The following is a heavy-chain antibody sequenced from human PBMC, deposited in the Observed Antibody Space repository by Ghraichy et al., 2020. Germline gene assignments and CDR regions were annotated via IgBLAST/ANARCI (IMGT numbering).Heavy chain of an antibody. CDR1: GFTFSSYA. J-gene: IGHJ5*02. Sequence: GGFLRLSCAASGFTFSSYAMSWVRQAPGKGLEWVSAISGSGGSTYYADSVKGRFTISRDNSKNTLYLQMNSLRAEDTAVYYCAKDRGMAAAGTLNWFDPWGQGTLVTVSS. CDR2: ISGSGGST. CDR3: AKDRGMAAAGTLNWFDP. V-gene: IGHV3-23*01. D-gene: IGHD6-13*01.